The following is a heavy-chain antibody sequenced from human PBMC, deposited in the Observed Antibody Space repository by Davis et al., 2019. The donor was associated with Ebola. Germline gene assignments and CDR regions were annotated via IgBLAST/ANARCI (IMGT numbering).Heavy chain of an antibody. V-gene: IGHV3-21*01. CDR1: GLTFSSYS. CDR2: ISSSSSYI. Sequence: PGGSLRLSCVASGLTFSSYSMNWVRQAPGTGLEWVSSISSSSSYIYYADSVKGRFTISRDNAKNSLYLQMSSLRAEDTAVYSCVKDPRAYRDGMDVWGQGTTVTVSS. J-gene: IGHJ6*02. CDR3: VKDPRAYRDGMDV. D-gene: IGHD3-16*01.